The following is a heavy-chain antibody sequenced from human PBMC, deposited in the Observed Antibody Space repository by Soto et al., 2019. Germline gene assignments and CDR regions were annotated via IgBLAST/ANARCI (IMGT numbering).Heavy chain of an antibody. CDR1: GGTFSSYT. J-gene: IGHJ4*02. D-gene: IGHD2-15*01. CDR2: IIPILGIA. CDR3: ARDGGDCSGGSCYSGLFDY. Sequence: QVQLVQSGAEVKKPGSSVKVSCKASGGTFSSYTISWVRQAPGQGLEWMGRIIPILGIANYAQKFQGRVTITADKSTSTAYMELSSLRSEDTAVYYGARDGGDCSGGSCYSGLFDYWGQGTLVTVSS. V-gene: IGHV1-69*08.